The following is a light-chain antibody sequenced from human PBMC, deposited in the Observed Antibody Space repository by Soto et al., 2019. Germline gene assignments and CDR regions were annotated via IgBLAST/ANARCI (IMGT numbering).Light chain of an antibody. CDR2: GVN. CDR1: VSDVGGYDS. V-gene: IGLV2-14*03. J-gene: IGLJ1*01. Sequence: QSAPTQPASVSGSPGQSITISCTGTVSDVGGYDSVSWYQQHPGRAPKLIIYGVNNRPSGVSNRFSASKSADTASLTISGLQAEDEANYYCCSYTSSTTYVFRTGTKVTVL. CDR3: CSYTSSTTYV.